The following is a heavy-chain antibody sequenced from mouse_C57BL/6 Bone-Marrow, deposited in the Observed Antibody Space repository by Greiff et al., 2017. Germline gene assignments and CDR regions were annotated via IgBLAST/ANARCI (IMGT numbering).Heavy chain of an antibody. D-gene: IGHD2-4*01. V-gene: IGHV1-53*01. J-gene: IGHJ4*01. CDR1: GYTFTSYW. Sequence: QVHVKQPGTELVKPGASVKLSCKASGYTFTSYWMHWVKQRPGQGLEWIGNINPSNGGTNYNEKFKSKATLTVDKSSSTAYMQLSSLTSEDSAVYYCARLRADYGYAMDYWGQGTSVTVSS. CDR2: INPSNGGT. CDR3: ARLRADYGYAMDY.